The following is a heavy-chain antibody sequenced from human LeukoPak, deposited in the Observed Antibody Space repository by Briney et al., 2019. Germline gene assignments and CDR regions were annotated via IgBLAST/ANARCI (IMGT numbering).Heavy chain of an antibody. Sequence: ASVKVSCKASGYTFTGYYMHWVRQAPGQGLEWMGRINPNSGGTNYAQKFQGRVTMTRDTSISTAYMELSRLRSDDTAVYYCARGPRLDSSGWYYGAFDIWGQGTMVTASS. J-gene: IGHJ3*02. D-gene: IGHD6-19*01. CDR2: INPNSGGT. V-gene: IGHV1-2*06. CDR3: ARGPRLDSSGWYYGAFDI. CDR1: GYTFTGYY.